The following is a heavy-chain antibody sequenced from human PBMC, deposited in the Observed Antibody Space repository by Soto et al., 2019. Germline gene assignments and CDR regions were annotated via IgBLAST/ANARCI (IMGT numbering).Heavy chain of an antibody. CDR3: ARRKDSSRYFYGMDV. CDR1: GGSFDEYF. D-gene: IGHD6-13*01. CDR2: VHHSGTS. J-gene: IGHJ6*02. Sequence: QVALQQWGAGLLKPSQTLSLTCGVSGGSFDEYFWTWIRLTPGQGLEWIGEVHHSGTSYYNPSLKSRLAVSVDTSKSQVSLTLKSVNAAETGVYYCARRKDSSRYFYGMDVWGQGTTVVVS. V-gene: IGHV4-34*02.